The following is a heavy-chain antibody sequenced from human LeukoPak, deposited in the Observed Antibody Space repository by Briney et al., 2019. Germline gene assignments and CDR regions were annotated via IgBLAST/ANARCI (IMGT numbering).Heavy chain of an antibody. Sequence: ASVKVSCKASGYTFTNYGITWVRQAPGQGLEWMGWISAYNGNKKNAQKLQDTVTMTTDTSTSTAYMELRSLRSDDTAVYYCARGEQLEPFAFDYWGQGTLVTVSS. V-gene: IGHV1-18*01. CDR3: ARGEQLEPFAFDY. J-gene: IGHJ4*02. D-gene: IGHD6-6*01. CDR2: ISAYNGNK. CDR1: GYTFTNYG.